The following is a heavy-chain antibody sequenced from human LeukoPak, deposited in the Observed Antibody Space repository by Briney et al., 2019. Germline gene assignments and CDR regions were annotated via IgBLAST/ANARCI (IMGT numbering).Heavy chain of an antibody. CDR1: GGSISTHY. Sequence: SETLSLTCTVSGGSISTHYWSWIRQPPGKGLEWIGYVYHSGTTNHNPSLKSRLTMSVDTSKNQFSLRLSSVTAADTAVYYCARDSSGWLYYFDYWGQGALVTVSS. CDR3: ARDSSGWLYYFDY. CDR2: VYHSGTT. D-gene: IGHD6-19*01. J-gene: IGHJ4*02. V-gene: IGHV4-59*11.